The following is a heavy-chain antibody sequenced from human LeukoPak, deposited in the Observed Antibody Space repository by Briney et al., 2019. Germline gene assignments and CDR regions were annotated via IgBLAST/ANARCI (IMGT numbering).Heavy chain of an antibody. V-gene: IGHV3-23*01. CDR3: AKRLPYTSSSVYFDY. CDR2: ISDDGRST. CDR1: GFTFSSYG. Sequence: PGGSLRLSCAASGFTFSSYGMSWVRQAPGKGLEWVSSISDDGRSTYYADSVKGRFTISKDNSKNTMYLQMNNLRAEDTAIYYCAKRLPYTSSSVYFDYWGQGTLVTVSS. D-gene: IGHD6-6*01. J-gene: IGHJ4*02.